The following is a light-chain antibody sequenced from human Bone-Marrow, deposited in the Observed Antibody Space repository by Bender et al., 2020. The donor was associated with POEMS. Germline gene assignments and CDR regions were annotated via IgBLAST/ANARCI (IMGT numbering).Light chain of an antibody. CDR1: SSNIVTNP. Sequence: QSVLTQPPSASGNPGQRVIISCSGSSSNIVTNPVNWYQHLPGTAPKVLIYNTNQRPSGVPDRFSGSKSGTSASLAISALQSEDEGDYYCATWHDSLNGWVFGGGTKLAVL. CDR2: NTN. CDR3: ATWHDSLNGWV. V-gene: IGLV1-44*01. J-gene: IGLJ3*02.